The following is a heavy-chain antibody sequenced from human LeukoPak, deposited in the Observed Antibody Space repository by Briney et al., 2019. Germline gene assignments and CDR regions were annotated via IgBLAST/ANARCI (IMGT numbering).Heavy chain of an antibody. V-gene: IGHV3-48*03. J-gene: IGHJ4*02. CDR1: GFTFSSYE. Sequence: PGGSLRLSCAASGFTFSSYEMNWVRQAPGKGLEWVSYISSSGSTIYYADSVKGRFTISRDNSKNTLYLQMNSLRAEDTAVYYCAKGDYGDYLVHWGQGTLVTVSS. CDR2: ISSSGSTI. CDR3: AKGDYGDYLVH. D-gene: IGHD4-17*01.